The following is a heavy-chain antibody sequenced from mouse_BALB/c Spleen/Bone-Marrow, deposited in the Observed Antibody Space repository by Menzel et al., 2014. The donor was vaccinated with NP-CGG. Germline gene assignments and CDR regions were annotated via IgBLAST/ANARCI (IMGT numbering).Heavy chain of an antibody. J-gene: IGHJ4*01. V-gene: IGHV1S137*01. Sequence: VKLVESGAELVRPGVSVKISCKGSGYTFTDYVMHWVKQSHAKSLEWIGLISNYYGDASYNQKFKGKATMTVDKSSSTAYMELARLTSEDSAIYYCARSGKVRNAMDYWGQGTSVTVS. CDR2: ISNYYGDA. D-gene: IGHD2-14*01. CDR1: GYTFTDYV. CDR3: ARSGKVRNAMDY.